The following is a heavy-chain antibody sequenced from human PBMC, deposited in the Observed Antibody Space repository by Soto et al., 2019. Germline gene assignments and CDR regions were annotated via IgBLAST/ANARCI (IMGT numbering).Heavy chain of an antibody. CDR3: ARDNGYGHFDS. Sequence: SETLSLTCTVSGASISSGRSYWSWIRQHSGKGLEWIGYMFYSGSTYYHPSLKSRVNISADTSKNQFSLRLTSVTPADTAVYYCARDNGYGHFDSWGQGTLVTVSS. CDR1: GASISSGRSY. J-gene: IGHJ4*02. V-gene: IGHV4-31*03. D-gene: IGHD5-12*01. CDR2: MFYSGST.